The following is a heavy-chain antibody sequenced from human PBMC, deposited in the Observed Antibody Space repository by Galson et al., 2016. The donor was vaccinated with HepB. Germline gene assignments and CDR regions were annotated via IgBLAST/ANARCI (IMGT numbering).Heavy chain of an antibody. CDR2: FYHSGST. Sequence: TLSLTCVVSGGSMSSDAYSWSWIRQPPGKGLEWIGYFYHSGSTYYNPSLKSRVTISVDRSKNQFYLNLTSVTAADTAVYYCAGAPPPRRYFDLWGQGTQVTVSA. V-gene: IGHV4-30-2*01. D-gene: IGHD2-21*01. J-gene: IGHJ4*02. CDR1: GGSMSSDAYS. CDR3: AGAPPPRRYFDL.